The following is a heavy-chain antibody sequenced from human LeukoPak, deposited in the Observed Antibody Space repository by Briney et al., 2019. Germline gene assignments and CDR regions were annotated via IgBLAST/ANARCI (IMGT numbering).Heavy chain of an antibody. CDR1: GGSISSYY. Sequence: SETLSLTCTVSGGSISSYYWSWVRQPPGKGLEWIGYISYSGSTNYNPSLKSRVTMSVDTSKNRFSLRLTSVTAADTAVCYCARRGRAAGKYGGYEYWFFEYWGQGTLVTVSA. D-gene: IGHD5-12*01. J-gene: IGHJ4*02. CDR2: ISYSGST. CDR3: ARRGRAAGKYGGYEYWFFEY. V-gene: IGHV4-59*08.